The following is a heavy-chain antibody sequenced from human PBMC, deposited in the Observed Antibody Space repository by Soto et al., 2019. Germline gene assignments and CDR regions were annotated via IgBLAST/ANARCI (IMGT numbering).Heavy chain of an antibody. D-gene: IGHD3-16*01. V-gene: IGHV4-31*03. CDR3: ARGEWLGERRFDP. Sequence: QVQLQESGPGLVKPSQTLSLTCTVSGGSISSGGYYWSWSRQHPGKGLEWIGYIYYSGSTYYNPSLKSRVTISVDTSKNQFSLKLSSVTAADTAVYYCARGEWLGERRFDPWGQGTLVTVSS. J-gene: IGHJ5*02. CDR1: GGSISSGGYY. CDR2: IYYSGST.